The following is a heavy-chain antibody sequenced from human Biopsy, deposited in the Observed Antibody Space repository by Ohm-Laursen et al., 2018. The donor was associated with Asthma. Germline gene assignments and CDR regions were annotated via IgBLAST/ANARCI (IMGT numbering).Heavy chain of an antibody. CDR3: AGFCSGGNCPDH. J-gene: IGHJ4*02. D-gene: IGHD2-15*01. Sequence: TLSLTCTVSGVSIRSYYWTWIRQPPGKGLEWIGNLHYSGSTYSNPSLKSRVTISVDTSKKQISLRLSSVIAADTAVYYCAGFCSGGNCPDHWGQGTLVTVSS. V-gene: IGHV4-59*12. CDR1: GVSIRSYY. CDR2: LHYSGST.